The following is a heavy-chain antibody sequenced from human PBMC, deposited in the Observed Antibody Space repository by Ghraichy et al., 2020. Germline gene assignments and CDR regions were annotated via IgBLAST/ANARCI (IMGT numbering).Heavy chain of an antibody. D-gene: IGHD3-10*01. CDR3: ARIHYYDSGRRFDP. CDR1: GGSISSGDYY. V-gene: IGHV4-30-4*01. Sequence: SETLSLTCTVSGGSISSGDYYWSWIRQPPGKGLEWIGCIYYSGSTSYNPSLKSRIIISVDTSKNQFSLKLSSATAADTAVYYCARIHYYDSGRRFDPWGQGTLVTVSS. J-gene: IGHJ5*02. CDR2: IYYSGST.